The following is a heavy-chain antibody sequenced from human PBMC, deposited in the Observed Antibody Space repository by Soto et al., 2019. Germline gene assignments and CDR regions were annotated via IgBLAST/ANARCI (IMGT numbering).Heavy chain of an antibody. CDR1: GGSISSSSYY. CDR3: AYVWGSYRVRAFDI. D-gene: IGHD3-16*01. Sequence: QLQLQESGPGLVKPSETLSLTCTVSGGSISSSSYYWGWIRQPPGKGLEWIGSIYYSGSTYYNPSLKSRVTISVDTSKNQFSLELSSVTAADTAVYYCAYVWGSYRVRAFDIWGQGTMVTVSS. V-gene: IGHV4-39*01. CDR2: IYYSGST. J-gene: IGHJ3*02.